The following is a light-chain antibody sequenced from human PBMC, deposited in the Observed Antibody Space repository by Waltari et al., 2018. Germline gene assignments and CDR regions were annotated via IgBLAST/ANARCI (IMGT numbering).Light chain of an antibody. J-gene: IGLJ2*01. CDR1: NYTIGNHL. Sequence: SVLSPPPSAPGSPGQRVTIACSGSNYTIGNHLVYWYHQLPGTAPKLLIYRKKQRPSGVPDRFSGSKSGTSASLAISGLRSEDEADYYCGSWDGSLGGVIFGGGTKLTVL. V-gene: IGLV1-47*01. CDR3: GSWDGSLGGVI. CDR2: RKK.